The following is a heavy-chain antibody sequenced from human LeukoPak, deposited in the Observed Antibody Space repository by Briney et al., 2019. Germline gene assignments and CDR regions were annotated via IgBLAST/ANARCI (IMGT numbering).Heavy chain of an antibody. Sequence: PWETLSLTCTVSGASISNYHWSWIRQPPGKGLEWIGYIYYSGSPNYNPSLKSRVTMSVDMFKNQFSLKLTSVTAADTAVYYCARHDYGRNSPRAYFDHWGQGTLVTVSS. D-gene: IGHD4-23*01. V-gene: IGHV4-59*01. CDR3: ARHDYGRNSPRAYFDH. J-gene: IGHJ4*02. CDR2: IYYSGSP. CDR1: GASISNYH.